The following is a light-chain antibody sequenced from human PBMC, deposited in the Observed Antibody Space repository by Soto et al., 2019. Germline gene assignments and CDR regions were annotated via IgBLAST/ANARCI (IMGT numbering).Light chain of an antibody. V-gene: IGLV2-8*01. J-gene: IGLJ2*01. CDR2: EVS. CDR3: SSYAGSNWV. CDR1: SSDVGAYNY. Sequence: QSALTQPPSASGSPGQSVTISCTGTSSDVGAYNYVSWFQQHPGKAPKLMIYEVSKRPSGVPDRFSGSKSANTASLTVSGLQAEDEADYYCSSYAGSNWVFGGGTKLTV.